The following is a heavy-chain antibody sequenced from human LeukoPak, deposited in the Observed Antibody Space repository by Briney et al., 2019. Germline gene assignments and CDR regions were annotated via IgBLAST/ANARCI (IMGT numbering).Heavy chain of an antibody. CDR1: GGTFSSYA. V-gene: IGHV1-69*05. D-gene: IGHD3-3*01. Sequence: ASVKVSCKASGGTFSSYAINWVRQAPGQGLEWMGRIIPIFGTANYAQKFQGRVTISTDESTSTAYMELSSLRSEDTAVYYCARGYDFWSGYWGKNWFDPWGQGTLVTVSS. J-gene: IGHJ5*02. CDR2: IIPIFGTA. CDR3: ARGYDFWSGYWGKNWFDP.